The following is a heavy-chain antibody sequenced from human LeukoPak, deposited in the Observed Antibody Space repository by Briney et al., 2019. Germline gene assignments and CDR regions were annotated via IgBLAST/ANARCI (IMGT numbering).Heavy chain of an antibody. CDR3: ARDLLGVAVAGHENWFDP. V-gene: IGHV4-30-4*01. CDR1: GGSISSGDYY. Sequence: PSETLSLTCTVSGGSISSGDYYWSWIRQPPGKGLEWIGYTYYSGSTYYNPSLKSRVTISVDTSKNQFSLKLSSVTAADTAAYYCARDLLGVAVAGHENWFDPWGQGTLVTVSS. CDR2: TYYSGST. J-gene: IGHJ5*02. D-gene: IGHD6-19*01.